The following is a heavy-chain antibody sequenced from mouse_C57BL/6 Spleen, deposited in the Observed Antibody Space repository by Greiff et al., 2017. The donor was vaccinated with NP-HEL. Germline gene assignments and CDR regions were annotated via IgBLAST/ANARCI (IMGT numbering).Heavy chain of an antibody. J-gene: IGHJ2*01. CDR3: ARLAGLYYLDY. CDR2: IDPSVSYT. CDR1: GYTFTRYW. Sequence: QVQLQQPGAELVKPGASVKLSCKASGYTFTRYWMQWVTQRPGPGLAWLGAIDPSVSYTTYIQKFTGKATLTVDTSASTAYMQLSSLTSEDSAVYYCARLAGLYYLDYWGKGTTLTVSS. D-gene: IGHD3-3*01. V-gene: IGHV1-50*01.